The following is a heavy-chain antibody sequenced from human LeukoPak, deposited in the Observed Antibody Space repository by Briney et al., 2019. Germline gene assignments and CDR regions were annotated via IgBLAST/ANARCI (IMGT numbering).Heavy chain of an antibody. CDR1: GFTFDDYA. CDR3: AREMQRETSFDY. D-gene: IGHD1-26*01. V-gene: IGHV3-9*01. Sequence: GRSLRLSCAASGFTFDDYAMHWVRQAPGKGLEWVSGISWNSGSIGYADSVKGRFTISRDNAKNSLYLQTNSLRAEDTAVYYCAREMQRETSFDYWGQGTLVTVSS. J-gene: IGHJ4*02. CDR2: ISWNSGSI.